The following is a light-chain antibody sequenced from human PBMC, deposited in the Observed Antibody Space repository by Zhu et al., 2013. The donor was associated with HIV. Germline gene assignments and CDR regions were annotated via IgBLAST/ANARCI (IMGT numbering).Light chain of an antibody. CDR2: EVS. V-gene: IGLV2-23*02. Sequence: QSALTQPASVSGSPGQSITISCTGTNSDIGSYNFVSWYQQHPGKAPKLMIYEVSKRPSGVSNRFSGSKSGNTASLTISGLQAEDEADYYCCSYAGSSTVVFGGGTKLTVL. CDR1: NSDIGSYNF. J-gene: IGLJ2*01. CDR3: CSYAGSSTVV.